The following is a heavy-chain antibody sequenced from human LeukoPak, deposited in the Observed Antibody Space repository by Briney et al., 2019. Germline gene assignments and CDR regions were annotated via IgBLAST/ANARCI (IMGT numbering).Heavy chain of an antibody. V-gene: IGHV4-4*07. J-gene: IGHJ3*02. D-gene: IGHD6-19*01. CDR3: ARGQQWLGGDAFDI. CDR1: GGSISSYY. Sequence: SETLFLTCTVSGGSISSYYWSWIRQPAGKGLEWIGRIYTSGSTNYNPSLKSRVTMSVDTSKNQFSLKLSSVTAADTAVYYCARGQQWLGGDAFDIWGQGTMVTVSS. CDR2: IYTSGST.